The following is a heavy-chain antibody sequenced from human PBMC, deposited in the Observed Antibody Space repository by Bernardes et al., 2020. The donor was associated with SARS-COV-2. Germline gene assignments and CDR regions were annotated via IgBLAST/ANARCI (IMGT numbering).Heavy chain of an antibody. Sequence: SQTLSLTCTVSGGSISSYYWSWIRQPAGKGLEWIGRIYTSGSTNYNPSLKSRVTMSVDTSKNQFSLKLSSVTAADTAVYYCARDGTGTGCSGWFDPWGQGTLVTVSS. V-gene: IGHV4-4*07. J-gene: IGHJ5*02. CDR2: IYTSGST. D-gene: IGHD1-7*01. CDR3: ARDGTGTGCSGWFDP. CDR1: GGSISSYY.